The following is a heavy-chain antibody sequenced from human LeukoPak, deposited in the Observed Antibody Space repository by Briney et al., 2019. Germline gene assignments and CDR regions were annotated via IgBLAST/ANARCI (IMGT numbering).Heavy chain of an antibody. CDR2: IYYSGST. Sequence: PSETLSLTCTVSGGSISSYYWSWIRQPPGKGLEWIGYIYYSGSTNYNPSLKSRVTISVDTSKNQFSLKLSSVTAADTAVYYCARAFYPGYYSYMAVWGKGTTVTVSS. D-gene: IGHD3-3*02. J-gene: IGHJ6*03. V-gene: IGHV4-59*01. CDR1: GGSISSYY. CDR3: ARAFYPGYYSYMAV.